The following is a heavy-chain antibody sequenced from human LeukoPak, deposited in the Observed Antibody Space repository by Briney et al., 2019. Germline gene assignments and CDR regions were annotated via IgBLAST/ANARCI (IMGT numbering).Heavy chain of an antibody. V-gene: IGHV3-20*04. J-gene: IGHJ6*03. CDR3: ARDELYYYYMDV. Sequence: GGSLRLSCAASGFTFDDYGMSWVRQAPGKGLEWVSGINWNGGSTGYADSVKGRFTISRDNAKNSLYLQMNSLRAEDTAVYYCARDELYYYYMDVWGKGTTVTVSS. D-gene: IGHD5-24*01. CDR1: GFTFDDYG. CDR2: INWNGGST.